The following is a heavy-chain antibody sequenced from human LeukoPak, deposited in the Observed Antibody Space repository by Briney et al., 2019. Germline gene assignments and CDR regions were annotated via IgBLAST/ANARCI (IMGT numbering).Heavy chain of an antibody. V-gene: IGHV4-4*02. CDR3: ARVGRATVTLFDY. J-gene: IGHJ4*02. CDR1: GGSISSSNW. D-gene: IGHD5-12*01. CDR2: IYHSGST. Sequence: PSETLSLTCAVSGGSISSSNWWSWVRRPPGKGLGCIGEIYHSGSTNYNPSLKSRVTISVDKSKNQFSLKLSSVTAADTAVYYCARVGRATVTLFDYWGEGTLVTVSS.